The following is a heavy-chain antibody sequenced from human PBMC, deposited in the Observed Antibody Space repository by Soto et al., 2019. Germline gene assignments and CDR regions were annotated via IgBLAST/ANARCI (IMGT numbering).Heavy chain of an antibody. J-gene: IGHJ4*02. Sequence: ASVKVSCKASGYTFTSYGISWVRQAPGQGLEWMGWISAYNGNTNYAQKLQGRVTMTTDTSTSTAYMELRSLRSDDTAVYYCARDGAGGSGLLTFDYWGQGTLVTVSS. CDR3: ARDGAGGSGLLTFDY. CDR1: GYTFTSYG. V-gene: IGHV1-18*01. D-gene: IGHD6-19*01. CDR2: ISAYNGNT.